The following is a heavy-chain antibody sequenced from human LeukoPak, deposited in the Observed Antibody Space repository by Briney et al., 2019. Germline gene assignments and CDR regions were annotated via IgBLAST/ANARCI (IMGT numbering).Heavy chain of an antibody. Sequence: YWSWIRQHPGKGLEWIGYIYYSGSTYYNPSLKSRVTISVDTSKNQFSLKLSSVTAADTAVYYCARGGRLVREYFQHWGQGTLVTVSS. D-gene: IGHD6-19*01. J-gene: IGHJ1*01. CDR3: ARGGRLVREYFQH. CDR1: Y. CDR2: IYYSGST. V-gene: IGHV4-31*02.